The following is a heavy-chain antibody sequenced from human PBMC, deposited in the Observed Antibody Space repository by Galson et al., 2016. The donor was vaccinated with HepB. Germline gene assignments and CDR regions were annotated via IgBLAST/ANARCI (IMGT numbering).Heavy chain of an antibody. V-gene: IGHV3-74*03. CDR2: INSDGSKA. D-gene: IGHD3-16*01. Sequence: SLRLSCAASGFALSSYWMHWVRQAPGKGLVWVSRINSDGSKATYADSVKGRFSISRDTAKNTLYLQMNSLRVDDTAIYYCTRIDYGSGGDFDYWGQGTLVTVSS. J-gene: IGHJ4*02. CDR1: GFALSSYW. CDR3: TRIDYGSGGDFDY.